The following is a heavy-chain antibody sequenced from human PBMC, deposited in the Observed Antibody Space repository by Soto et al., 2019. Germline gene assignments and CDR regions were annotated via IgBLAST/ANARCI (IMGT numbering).Heavy chain of an antibody. CDR3: ARSRTRVIDY. D-gene: IGHD2-21*01. CDR2: IYYSGST. Sequence: PSETLSLTCTVSGGSISSYYWSWIRQPPGKGLEWIGYIYYSGSTNYNPSLKSRVTISVDTSKNQFSLKLSSVTAADTAVYYCARSRTRVIDYWGQGTRVTVSA. V-gene: IGHV4-59*01. CDR1: GGSISSYY. J-gene: IGHJ4*02.